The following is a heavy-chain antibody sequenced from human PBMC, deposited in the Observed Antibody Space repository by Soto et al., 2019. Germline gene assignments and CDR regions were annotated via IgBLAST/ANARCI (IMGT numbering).Heavy chain of an antibody. J-gene: IGHJ3*02. V-gene: IGHV1-3*01. CDR2: INAGNGNT. Sequence: QVRLVQSGAAVKKPGASVKVSCKASGYTFTSYAMHWVRQAPGQRLEWMGWINAGNGNTKYSQKFQGRVTITRDTSASTAYMELSSLRAEDTAVYYCACKRTDDAFDIWGQGTMVTVSS. CDR1: GYTFTSYA. CDR3: ACKRTDDAFDI.